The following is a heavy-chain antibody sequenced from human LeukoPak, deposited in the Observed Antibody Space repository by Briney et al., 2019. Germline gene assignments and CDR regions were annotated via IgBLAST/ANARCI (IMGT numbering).Heavy chain of an antibody. CDR3: ARGTGPDYSNYYSWFDP. Sequence: SETLSLTCAVYGGSFSGYYWSWIRQPPGKGLEWIGEINHSGSTNYNPSLKSRVTISVDTSKNQFSLKLSSVTAADTAVYYCARGTGPDYSNYYSWFDPWGQGTLVTVSS. CDR2: INHSGST. D-gene: IGHD4-4*01. J-gene: IGHJ5*02. V-gene: IGHV4-34*01. CDR1: GGSFSGYY.